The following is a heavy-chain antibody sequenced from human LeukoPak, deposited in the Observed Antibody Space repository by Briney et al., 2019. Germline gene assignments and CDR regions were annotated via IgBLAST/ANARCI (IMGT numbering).Heavy chain of an antibody. CDR1: GFIFSSYA. CDR2: IKQEGSEI. V-gene: IGHV3-7*04. J-gene: IGHJ3*02. D-gene: IGHD2-2*01. CDR3: ARGYCDSTMCYAGAFDI. Sequence: GRSLRLSCSASGFIFSSYATSWVRQAPGKGLEWVANIKQEGSEIYYVDSVKDRFTIPRDNDESSLYLQMNSLRAEDTAVYYCARGYCDSTMCYAGAFDIWGQGTMVTVSA.